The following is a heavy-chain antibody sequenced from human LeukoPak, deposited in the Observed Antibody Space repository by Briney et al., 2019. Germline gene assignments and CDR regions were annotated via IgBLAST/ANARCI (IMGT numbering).Heavy chain of an antibody. CDR3: AGKVGYYDFWSGYYNPYYFDY. V-gene: IGHV4-39*01. Sequence: SETLSLACTVSGGSISSSSYYWGWIRQPPGKGLEGIVSIYYSGSTYYNPSLKSRVTISVDTSKNQFSLKLSSVTAADTAVYYCAGKVGYYDFWSGYYNPYYFDYRGQGTLVTVSS. CDR2: IYYSGST. D-gene: IGHD3-3*01. CDR1: GGSISSSSYY. J-gene: IGHJ4*02.